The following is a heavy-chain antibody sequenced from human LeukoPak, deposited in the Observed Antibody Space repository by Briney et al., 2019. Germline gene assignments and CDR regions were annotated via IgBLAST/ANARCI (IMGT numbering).Heavy chain of an antibody. J-gene: IGHJ4*02. D-gene: IGHD3-16*01. CDR3: AREGGNYYFDS. CDR1: GFTFSSYG. Sequence: GGSLRLSCAASGFTFSSYGMDWVRQAPGEGLEWVAVISYDGSDKYYADSVKGRFTIPRDNSKNTLYLQMNGLRVEDMAVYYCAREGGNYYFDSWGQGTLVTVSS. CDR2: ISYDGSDK. V-gene: IGHV3-30*03.